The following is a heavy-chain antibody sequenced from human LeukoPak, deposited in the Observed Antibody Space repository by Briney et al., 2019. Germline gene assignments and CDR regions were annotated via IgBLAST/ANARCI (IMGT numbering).Heavy chain of an antibody. CDR3: ATGGPMGGN. J-gene: IGHJ4*02. CDR2: IKEDATQK. D-gene: IGHD1-26*01. CDR1: GFSFSSYW. V-gene: IGHV3-7*01. Sequence: HPGGSLRLSCEGSGFSFSSYWMTWVRQSPGKGPEWVAAIKEDATQKDYVDSVRGRFTISRDNAKNSLYLQMNSLRVDDSAKYYCATGGPMGGNWGQGTLVIVSS.